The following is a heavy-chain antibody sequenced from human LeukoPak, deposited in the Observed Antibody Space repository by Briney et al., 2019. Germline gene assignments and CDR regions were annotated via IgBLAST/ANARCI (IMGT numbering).Heavy chain of an antibody. V-gene: IGHV4-59*01. J-gene: IGHJ5*02. CDR3: ARGPEYSSLFDP. CDR2: IYSSGST. D-gene: IGHD6-6*01. Sequence: ASETLSLTCSVSGGSISSYYWNWFRQPPGKGLEWIGYIYSSGSTRYNPSLKSRVTLSVDTSKNQFSLKLSSVTAADTAVYYCARGPEYSSLFDPWGQGTLVTVSS. CDR1: GGSISSYY.